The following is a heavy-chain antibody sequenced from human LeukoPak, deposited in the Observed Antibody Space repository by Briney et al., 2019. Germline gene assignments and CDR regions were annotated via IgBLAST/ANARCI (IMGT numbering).Heavy chain of an antibody. CDR3: ARDVGAMSDY. CDR1: GFTFSTYW. Sequence: GESLRLSCAASGFTFSTYWMSWVRQAPGKGLEWVANIKQDGSVKYYVDSVKGRFTISRDNAKNSLYLQMNSLRAEDTAVYYCARDVGAMSDYWGQGTLVTVSS. V-gene: IGHV3-7*01. CDR2: IKQDGSVK. D-gene: IGHD1-26*01. J-gene: IGHJ4*02.